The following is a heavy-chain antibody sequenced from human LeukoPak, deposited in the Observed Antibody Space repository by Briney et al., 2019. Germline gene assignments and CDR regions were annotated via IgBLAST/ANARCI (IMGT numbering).Heavy chain of an antibody. CDR1: GGPISSHS. Sequence: PSETLSLTCTVSGGPISSHSWSWIRQPPGKGLEWIGYISNSGSTTYNPSLKSRVTISPDTSKNQFSLKLSSVTAADTAVFYCARQRYGGGPYYYYYVDVWGKGSTVTVSS. CDR2: ISNSGST. V-gene: IGHV4-59*08. J-gene: IGHJ6*03. D-gene: IGHD4-23*01. CDR3: ARQRYGGGPYYYYYVDV.